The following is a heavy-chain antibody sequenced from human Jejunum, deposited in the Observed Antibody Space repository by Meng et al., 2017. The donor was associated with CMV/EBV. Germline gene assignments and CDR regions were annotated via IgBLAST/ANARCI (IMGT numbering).Heavy chain of an antibody. CDR3: ATGVADFEY. Sequence: VHLVRAGGEVKKPGASLKVSCKASGYTFTNYGITWVRQAPGQGLEWMGWMNPNRGTTGYAQKFQGRVTMTRNISKSTAYMDLSSLRSEDTAVYYCATGVADFEYWGQGTLVTVSS. J-gene: IGHJ4*02. CDR1: GYTFTNYG. CDR2: MNPNRGTT. V-gene: IGHV1-8*02. D-gene: IGHD6-19*01.